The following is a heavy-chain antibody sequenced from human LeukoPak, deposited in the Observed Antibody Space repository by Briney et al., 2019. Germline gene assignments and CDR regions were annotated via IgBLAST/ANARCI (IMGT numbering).Heavy chain of an antibody. CDR3: ARAIAVAGPYYFDY. CDR1: GFTFSDCT. Sequence: PRGSPRLSCAASGFTFSDCTMNWVRQAPGKGLEWVSSIGSVTTYIYYADSVEGRFTISRDNAKNSLSLQMNSLRAEDTAVYYCARAIAVAGPYYFDYWGQGTLVTVSS. V-gene: IGHV3-21*01. J-gene: IGHJ4*02. CDR2: IGSVTTYI. D-gene: IGHD6-19*01.